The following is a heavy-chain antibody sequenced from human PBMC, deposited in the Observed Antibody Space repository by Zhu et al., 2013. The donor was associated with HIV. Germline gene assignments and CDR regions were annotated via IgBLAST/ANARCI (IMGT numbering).Heavy chain of an antibody. D-gene: IGHD2-2*01. CDR2: INPNSGDT. CDR1: GYTFTGYY. V-gene: IGHV1-2*02. Sequence: QVQLVQAGAEVKKPGASVKVSCKASGYTFTGYYMHWVRQAPGQGLEWMGWINPNSGDTNYAQKFQGRVTVTRDTSISTAYMELSRLRSDDTAVYYCARSPAILPAAXNGDAFDMWGQGTMVTGLF. J-gene: IGHJ3*02. CDR3: ARSPAILPAAXNGDAFDM.